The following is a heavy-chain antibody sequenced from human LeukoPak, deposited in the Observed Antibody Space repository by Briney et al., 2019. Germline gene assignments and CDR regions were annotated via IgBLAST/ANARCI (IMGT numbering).Heavy chain of an antibody. CDR2: LSKSGNT. V-gene: IGHV4-4*02. J-gene: IGHJ3*02. CDR1: GGSISNTNW. CDR3: ARARYVNSFYAFDI. D-gene: IGHD3-9*01. Sequence: SGTLSLTCGVSGGSISNTNWWSWVRQPPGQGLEWIGYLSKSGNTNYSPSLKSRVTIFGDTSKNQFFLKLSSVTAADTAVYYCARARYVNSFYAFDIWGQGTLVTVSS.